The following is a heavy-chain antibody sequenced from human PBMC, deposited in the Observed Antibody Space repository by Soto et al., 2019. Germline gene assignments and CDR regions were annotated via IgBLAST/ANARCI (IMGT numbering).Heavy chain of an antibody. CDR3: ASASMGTLEY. V-gene: IGHV3-74*01. CDR2: INTDGSTT. CDR1: GFTFSDYW. J-gene: IGHJ4*02. D-gene: IGHD1-1*01. Sequence: EVQLVESGGGLIQPGGSLRLSCVVSGFTFSDYWMYWVRQASGKGLVWASRINTDGSTTNYEDSVKGRFTISRDNAKNALYLQMNSRRAEDTAVYDCASASMGTLEYWGQGTLVTVSS.